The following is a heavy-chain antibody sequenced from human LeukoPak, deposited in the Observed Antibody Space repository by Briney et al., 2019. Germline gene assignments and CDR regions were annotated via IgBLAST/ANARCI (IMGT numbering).Heavy chain of an antibody. CDR2: FDPEDGET. V-gene: IGHV1-24*01. D-gene: IGHD3-9*01. J-gene: IGHJ4*02. Sequence: ASVKVSRKVSGYTLTELSMHWVRQAPGKGLEWMGGFDPEDGETIYAQKFQGRVTMTEDTSTDTAYMELSSLRSEDTAVYYCATVVYYDILTGYYSFDYWGQGTLVTVSS. CDR1: GYTLTELS. CDR3: ATVVYYDILTGYYSFDY.